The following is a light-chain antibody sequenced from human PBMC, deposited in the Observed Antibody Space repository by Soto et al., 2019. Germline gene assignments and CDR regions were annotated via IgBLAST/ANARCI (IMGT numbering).Light chain of an antibody. CDR1: QNVNNC. Sequence: DIQMTQSPSTLSASVGDRVTITCRASQNVNNCLAWYQQKPGKAPKLLIHKASNLESGVPSRFSGSGSGTVFSLTISSVQPDDFATYYCQQYNSYWTFGQGTKVEIK. J-gene: IGKJ1*01. V-gene: IGKV1-5*03. CDR2: KAS. CDR3: QQYNSYWT.